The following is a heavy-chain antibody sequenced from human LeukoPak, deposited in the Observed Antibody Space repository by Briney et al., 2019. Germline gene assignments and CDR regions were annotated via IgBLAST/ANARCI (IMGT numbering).Heavy chain of an antibody. CDR1: GFTFSSYA. V-gene: IGHV3-53*01. J-gene: IGHJ4*02. Sequence: PGGSLRLSCAASGFTFSSYAMHWVRQAPGKGLEWVSVIYSGGSTYYADSVKGRFIVSRDVSKNTVFLQMNSLRADDTAIYYCATGWSSSGFDYWGQGNLVTVSS. CDR3: ATGWSSSGFDY. CDR2: IYSGGST. D-gene: IGHD6-25*01.